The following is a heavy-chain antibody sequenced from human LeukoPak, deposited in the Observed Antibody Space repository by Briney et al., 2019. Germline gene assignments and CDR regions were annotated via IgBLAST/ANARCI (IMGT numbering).Heavy chain of an antibody. CDR3: ARGLVGVFWYLDL. J-gene: IGHJ2*01. Sequence: PGNSLRLSCAASGFTFRSYDMHWVRQGAGKGLEWVSAIGFAGDTHYADSVKGRFTVSRDNAKNSVHLQMNSLGVGDTAVYYCARGLVGVFWYLDLWGRGALVTVSS. CDR1: GFTFRSYD. V-gene: IGHV3-13*04. CDR2: IGFAGDT. D-gene: IGHD1-26*01.